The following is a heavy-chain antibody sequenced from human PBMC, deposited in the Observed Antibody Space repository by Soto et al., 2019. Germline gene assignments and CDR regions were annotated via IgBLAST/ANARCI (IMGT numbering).Heavy chain of an antibody. V-gene: IGHV1-8*01. CDR2: MNPNSGNT. CDR3: ARRPPPVSGV. J-gene: IGHJ6*02. CDR1: GYTFTSPD. Sequence: APEKVACKASGYTFTSPDINWVRQPTVQGQEWMGWMNPNSGNTGYAQKFQVRVAMTRRTSISTAYMELRRLRSGDTAVFYGARRPPPVSGVWDQGLTVT.